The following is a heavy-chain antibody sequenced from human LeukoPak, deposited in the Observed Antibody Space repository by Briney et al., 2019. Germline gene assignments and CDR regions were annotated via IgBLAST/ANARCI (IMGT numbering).Heavy chain of an antibody. J-gene: IGHJ4*02. CDR2: INHSGST. CDR1: GGSFSGYY. V-gene: IGHV4-34*01. D-gene: IGHD3-10*01. Sequence: SETLSLTCAVYGGSFSGYYWSWIRQPPGKGLEWIGEINHSGSTNYNPSLKSRVPISVDTSKNQFSLKLSSVTAADTAVYYCAGRESDGSGSRTFDYWGQGTLVTVSS. CDR3: AGRESDGSGSRTFDY.